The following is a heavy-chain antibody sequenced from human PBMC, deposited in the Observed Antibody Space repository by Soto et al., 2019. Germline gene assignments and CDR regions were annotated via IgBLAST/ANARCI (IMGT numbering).Heavy chain of an antibody. J-gene: IGHJ4*02. V-gene: IGHV1-2*02. CDR3: ARDLAKGGGSAGFDY. Sequence: QVQLLQSGAEVKKPGASVKVSCKDSGDTFTANYIHWVRQAPGQGFEWMGWINPKSGGTKYPQKFQCRVTMTRDTSLSTVYMTLTRRTSADTAVYYCARDLAKGGGSAGFDYWGQGILVTFSS. CDR1: GDTFTANY. D-gene: IGHD1-26*01. CDR2: INPKSGGT.